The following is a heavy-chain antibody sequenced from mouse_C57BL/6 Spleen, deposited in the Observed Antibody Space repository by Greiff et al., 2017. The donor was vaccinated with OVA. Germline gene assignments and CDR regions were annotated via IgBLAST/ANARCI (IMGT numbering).Heavy chain of an antibody. J-gene: IGHJ2*01. CDR3: AREDAGFDD. CDR2: IYPGDGDP. Sequence: QVQLQQSGPELVKPGASVKISCKASGYAFSSSWMNWVKQRPGKGLEWIGRIYPGDGDPNYNGKFKGKATLTAEKSSSTAYMQLSSLTSEDSAVYFCAREDAGFDDWGQGTTLTVSS. V-gene: IGHV1-82*01. CDR1: GYAFSSSW.